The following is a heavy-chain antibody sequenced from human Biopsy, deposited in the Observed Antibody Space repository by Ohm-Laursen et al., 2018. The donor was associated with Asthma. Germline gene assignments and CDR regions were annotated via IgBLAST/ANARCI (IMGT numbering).Heavy chain of an antibody. CDR2: ISYDGTNK. CDR1: GFSFSNFA. D-gene: IGHD1-20*01. J-gene: IGHJ6*02. Sequence: SLRLSCAASGFSFSNFAIHWVRQAPGKGLEWVAVISYDGTNKDYADSVKGRFTFSRDNSQNTLSLEMNSLRVEDTAVYYCARDLRSDNWNPWGMDVWGLGTTVTVTS. V-gene: IGHV3-30*03. CDR3: ARDLRSDNWNPWGMDV.